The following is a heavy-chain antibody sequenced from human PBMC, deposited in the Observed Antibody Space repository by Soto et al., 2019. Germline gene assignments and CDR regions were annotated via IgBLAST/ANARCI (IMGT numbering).Heavy chain of an antibody. Sequence: QVQLVESGGGVVQPGRSLRLSCAASGFTFSNYAMHWVRQAPGKRLEWEGLKWVAVISYDGCNKDYAYSVKGRFTISRDNSKNTLYLQMNNLRAEDTAVYYCARAKDSSSSSWRRPFDNWGQGTLVTVSS. CDR3: ARAKDSSSSSWRRPFDN. CDR1: GFTFSNYA. V-gene: IGHV3-30-3*01. J-gene: IGHJ4*02. D-gene: IGHD6-13*01. CDR2: ISYDGCNK.